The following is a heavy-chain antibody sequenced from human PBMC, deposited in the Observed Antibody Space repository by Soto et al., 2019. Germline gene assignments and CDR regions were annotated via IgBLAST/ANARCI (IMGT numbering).Heavy chain of an antibody. CDR2: IVVGSGNT. Sequence: SVKVSCKASGFTFTSSAVQWVRQARGQRLEWIGWIVVGSGNTNYAQKFQERGTITRDMSTSTAYMELSSLRSEDTAVYYCAAEVRGRWYFDLWGRGTLVTVSS. D-gene: IGHD3-10*01. CDR3: AAEVRGRWYFDL. J-gene: IGHJ2*01. V-gene: IGHV1-58*01. CDR1: GFTFTSSA.